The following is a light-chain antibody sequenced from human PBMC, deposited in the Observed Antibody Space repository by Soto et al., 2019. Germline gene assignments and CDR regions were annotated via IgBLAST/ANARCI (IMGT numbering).Light chain of an antibody. CDR3: QQYGSSPPMYT. V-gene: IGKV3-20*01. Sequence: DIVLTQSPGTLSLSPGERATLSCRASQSVSSSYLAWYQQKPGQAPRLLIYGASSKATGIPDRFSGSGSGTDFTLTISRPEPEDFAVYYCQQYGSSPPMYTFGQGTKLEIK. J-gene: IGKJ2*01. CDR2: GAS. CDR1: QSVSSSY.